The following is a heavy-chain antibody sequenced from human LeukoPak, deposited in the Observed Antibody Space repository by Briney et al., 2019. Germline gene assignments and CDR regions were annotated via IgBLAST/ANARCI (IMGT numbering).Heavy chain of an antibody. D-gene: IGHD3-16*01. Sequence: GGSLRLSCAASGFTFSSYSMNWVRQAPGKGLEWVSYISSGTNTIYYADSVKGRFTISRDNAKNSLYLQMNSLRAEDTAVYYCASSDYVWGKPYYFDYWGQGTLVTVSA. CDR1: GFTFSSYS. J-gene: IGHJ4*02. CDR2: ISSGTNTI. V-gene: IGHV3-48*01. CDR3: ASSDYVWGKPYYFDY.